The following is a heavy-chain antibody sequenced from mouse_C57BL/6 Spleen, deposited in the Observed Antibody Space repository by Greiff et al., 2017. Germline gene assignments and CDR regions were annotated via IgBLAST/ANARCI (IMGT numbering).Heavy chain of an antibody. V-gene: IGHV7-1*01. J-gene: IGHJ1*03. CDR2: SRNKANDYTT. CDR3: ARAPYYGKGWYFDV. D-gene: IGHD2-10*01. Sequence: EVKLMESGGGLVQSGRSLRLSCATSGFTFSDFYMEWVRQAPGKGLEWIAASRNKANDYTTEYSASVKGRFIVSRDTSQSILYLQMNALRAEDTAIYYCARAPYYGKGWYFDVWGTGTTVTVSS. CDR1: GFTFSDFY.